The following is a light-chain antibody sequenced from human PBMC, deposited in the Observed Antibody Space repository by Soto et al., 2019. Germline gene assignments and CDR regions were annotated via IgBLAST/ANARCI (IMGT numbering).Light chain of an antibody. CDR3: QDRNNWHPEYT. CDR1: QSVSSY. CDR2: DAS. J-gene: IGKJ2*01. V-gene: IGKV3-11*01. Sequence: EIVLTQSPATLSLSPGERATLSCRASQSVSSYLAWYQQKPGQAPRLLIYDASNRATGIPARFSGSGSGTDFIPGISSLEPEALAVYYCQDRNNWHPEYTFGQGTKLVIK.